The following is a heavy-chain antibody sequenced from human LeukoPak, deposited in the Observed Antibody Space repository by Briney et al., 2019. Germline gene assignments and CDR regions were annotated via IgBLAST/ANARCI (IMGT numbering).Heavy chain of an antibody. Sequence: ASVKVSCKASGYTFTGYYMHWVRQAPGQGLEWMGWINPNSGGTNYAQKFQGRVTMPRDTSISTAYMELSRLRSDDTALYYCARDHGGYVIDYWGQGTLVTVSS. V-gene: IGHV1-2*02. J-gene: IGHJ4*02. CDR2: INPNSGGT. D-gene: IGHD3-22*01. CDR3: ARDHGGYVIDY. CDR1: GYTFTGYY.